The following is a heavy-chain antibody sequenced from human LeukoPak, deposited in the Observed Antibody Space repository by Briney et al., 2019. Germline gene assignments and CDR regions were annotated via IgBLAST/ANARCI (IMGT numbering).Heavy chain of an antibody. CDR2: IYYSGST. D-gene: IGHD3-10*01. CDR3: ARGLSGGTTGGSGSFDY. CDR1: GGSISSGDYY. Sequence: SETLSLTCTVSGGSISSGDYYWSWIRQPPGKGPEWIGYIYYSGSTYYNPSLKSRVTISVDTSKNQFSLKLSSVTAADTAVYYCARGLSGGTTGGSGSFDYWGQGTLVTVSS. V-gene: IGHV4-30-4*01. J-gene: IGHJ4*02.